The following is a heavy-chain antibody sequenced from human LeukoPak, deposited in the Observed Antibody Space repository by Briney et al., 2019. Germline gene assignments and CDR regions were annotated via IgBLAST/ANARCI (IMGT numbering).Heavy chain of an antibody. Sequence: AGGSLRLSCAGTGFSVSSNYFNWVRQAPGKGLEWVSVIYSDGRTFYSDSVKAGFTISRDNSKNTLYLQMNSLRAEDTSVYYCAKDQAYNYRNWFDPWGQGTLVTVSS. V-gene: IGHV3-53*01. CDR2: IYSDGRT. CDR1: GFSVSSNY. CDR3: AKDQAYNYRNWFDP. D-gene: IGHD1-1*01. J-gene: IGHJ5*02.